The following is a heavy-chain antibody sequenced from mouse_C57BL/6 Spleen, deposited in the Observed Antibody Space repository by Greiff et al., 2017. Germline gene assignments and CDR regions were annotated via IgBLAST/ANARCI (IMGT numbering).Heavy chain of an antibody. CDR3: ARYDSPYAMDY. D-gene: IGHD2-12*01. V-gene: IGHV1-66*01. CDR2: IYPGSGNT. J-gene: IGHJ4*01. Sequence: QVQLQQSGPELVKPGASVKISCKASGYSFTSYYIHWVKQRPGQGLEWIGWIYPGSGNTKYNEKFKGKATLTADTSSSTAYMQLSSLTSEDSAVYYCARYDSPYAMDYWGQGTSVTVSS. CDR1: GYSFTSYY.